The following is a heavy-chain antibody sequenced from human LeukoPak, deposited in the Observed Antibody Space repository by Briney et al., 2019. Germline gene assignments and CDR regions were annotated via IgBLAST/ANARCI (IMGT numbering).Heavy chain of an antibody. V-gene: IGHV4-59*01. CDR1: GDSINKYF. CDR3: ARAGPENHNWRYYIDF. CDR2: ISHSGNT. Sequence: TSETLSLTCTVSGDSINKYFWSWLRQSPGKGLEWIGYISHSGNTNYHPSLKSRVTISLDKSNNQFSLRLSSVTAADTAVYYCARAGPENHNWRYYIDFWGQGILVTVSS. J-gene: IGHJ4*02. D-gene: IGHD1-1*01.